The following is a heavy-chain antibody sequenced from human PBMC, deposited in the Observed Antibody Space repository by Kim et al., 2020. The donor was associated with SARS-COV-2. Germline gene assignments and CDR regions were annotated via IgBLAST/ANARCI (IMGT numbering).Heavy chain of an antibody. J-gene: IGHJ4*02. Sequence: LKSRVTISGDTSKNQFSLKLSSVPAADTALYYCARAHGLYSSGWYYFFDYWGQGTLVTVSS. D-gene: IGHD6-19*01. V-gene: IGHV4-34*01. CDR3: ARAHGLYSSGWYYFFDY.